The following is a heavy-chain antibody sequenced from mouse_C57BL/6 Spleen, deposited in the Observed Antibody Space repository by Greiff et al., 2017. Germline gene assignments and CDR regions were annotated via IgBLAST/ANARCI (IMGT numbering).Heavy chain of an antibody. V-gene: IGHV14-3*01. D-gene: IGHD1-1*01. CDR2: IDPANGNT. CDR3: ARTYYYGSSYFDY. Sequence: DVQLQESVAELVRPGASVKFSCTASGFDIKNTYMHWVKQRPEQGLEWIGRIDPANGNTKDAPKFQGKATITADTSSNTAYLQLSSLTSEDTAIYYCARTYYYGSSYFDYWGQGTTLTVSS. J-gene: IGHJ2*01. CDR1: GFDIKNTY.